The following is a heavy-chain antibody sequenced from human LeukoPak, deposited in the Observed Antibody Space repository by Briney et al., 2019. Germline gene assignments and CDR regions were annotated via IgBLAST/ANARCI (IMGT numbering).Heavy chain of an antibody. J-gene: IGHJ3*02. V-gene: IGHV4-39*01. CDR2: IYYSGST. CDR1: GGSISSSSYY. D-gene: IGHD3-10*01. CDR3: ARGSSRESAFDI. Sequence: PSETLSLTSTVSGGSISSSSYYWGWIRQPPGKGLEWIGSIYYSGSTYYNPSLKSRVTISVDTSKNQFSLKLSSVTAADTAVYYCARGSSRESAFDIWGQGTMVTVSS.